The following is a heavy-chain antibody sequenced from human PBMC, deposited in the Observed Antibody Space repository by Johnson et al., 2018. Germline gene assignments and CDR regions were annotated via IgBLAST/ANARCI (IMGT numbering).Heavy chain of an antibody. CDR1: GGSFSDYY. CDR3: ARAPLGATRTQYFQH. J-gene: IGHJ1*01. D-gene: IGHD1-26*01. V-gene: IGHV4-34*01. CDR2: INYSAST. Sequence: QVQLQQWGAGLLKPSETLSLTCAVYGGSFSDYYWSWIRQPPGKGLEWIGEINYSASTNYNPSLKSRVTISVDTAKNQFSLKLSSVIAADTAVYYCARAPLGATRTQYFQHWGQGTLVTVSS.